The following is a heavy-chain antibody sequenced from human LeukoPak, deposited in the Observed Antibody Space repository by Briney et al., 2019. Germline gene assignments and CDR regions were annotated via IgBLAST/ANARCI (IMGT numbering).Heavy chain of an antibody. Sequence: SETLSLTCTVSGGSISSYYWSWIRQSPGKGLECIGYIHYTGSTYYNPSLKSRVTISVDTSKNQFSLTLSSVTAADTAVYYCARVARCTSCFDVDYWGQGTLVTVSS. V-gene: IGHV4-59*08. CDR3: ARVARCTSCFDVDY. CDR1: GGSISSYY. CDR2: IHYTGST. J-gene: IGHJ4*02. D-gene: IGHD2-2*01.